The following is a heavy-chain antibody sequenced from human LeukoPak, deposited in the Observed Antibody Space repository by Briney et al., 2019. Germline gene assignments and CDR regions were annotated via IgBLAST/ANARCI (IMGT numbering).Heavy chain of an antibody. Sequence: PGGSLRLSCAASGFTFSRYALHWVRQAPGKGLEWVAVISSDGSNKYYAGSVEGRFTISRDNYNNTLLLQMNSLRAEDTAVYYCAPEGSGSYYYPPGFDYWGQGTLVTVSS. J-gene: IGHJ4*02. CDR1: GFTFSRYA. D-gene: IGHD3-10*01. CDR2: ISSDGSNK. CDR3: APEGSGSYYYPPGFDY. V-gene: IGHV3-30-3*01.